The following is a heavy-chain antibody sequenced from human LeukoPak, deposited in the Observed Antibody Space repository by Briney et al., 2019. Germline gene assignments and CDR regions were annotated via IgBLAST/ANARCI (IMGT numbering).Heavy chain of an antibody. J-gene: IGHJ4*02. CDR2: INHSGST. CDR1: GGSFSGYY. V-gene: IGHV4-34*01. CDR3: AGSGGIAAAGTKGFDY. Sequence: SETLSLTCAVYGGSFSGYYWSWIRQPPGKGLEWIGEINHSGSTNYNPSLKSRVTISVDKSKNQFSLKLSSVTAADTAVYYCAGSGGIAAAGTKGFDYWGQGTLVTVSS. D-gene: IGHD6-13*01.